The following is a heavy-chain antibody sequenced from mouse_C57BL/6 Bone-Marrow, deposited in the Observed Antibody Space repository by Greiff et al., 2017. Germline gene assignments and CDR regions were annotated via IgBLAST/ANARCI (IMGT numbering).Heavy chain of an antibody. CDR1: GYTFTSYW. CDR2: IDPSDSYT. J-gene: IGHJ4*01. CDR3: ARGDDDFPHYYAMDY. V-gene: IGHV1-69*01. Sequence: QVQLQQPGAELVMPGASVKLSCKASGYTFTSYWMHWVKQRPGQGLEWIGEIDPSDSYTNYNQKFKGKSTLTVDKSSSTAYMQLSSLTSEDSAVYYCARGDDDFPHYYAMDYWGKGTSVTVSS. D-gene: IGHD2-4*01.